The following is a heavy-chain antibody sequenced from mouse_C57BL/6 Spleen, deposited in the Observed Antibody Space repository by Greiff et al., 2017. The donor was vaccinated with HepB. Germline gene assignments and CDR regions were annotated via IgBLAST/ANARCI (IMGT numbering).Heavy chain of an antibody. CDR3: ARVYYDYDGCFAY. CDR2: INPSSGYT. V-gene: IGHV1-4*01. J-gene: IGHJ3*01. CDR1: GYTFTSYT. D-gene: IGHD2-4*01. Sequence: QVHVKQSGAELARPGASVKMSCKASGYTFTSYTMHWVKQRPGQGLEWIGYINPSSGYTKYNQKFKDKATLTADKSSSTAYMQLSSLTSEDSAVYYCARVYYDYDGCFAYWGQGTLVTVSA.